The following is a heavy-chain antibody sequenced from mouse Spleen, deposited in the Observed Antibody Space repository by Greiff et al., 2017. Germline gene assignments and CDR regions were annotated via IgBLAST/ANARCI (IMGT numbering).Heavy chain of an antibody. D-gene: IGHD1-3*01. V-gene: IGHV2-2*01. CDR1: GFSLTSYG. J-gene: IGHJ4*01. CDR2: IWSGGST. Sequence: QVQLKESGPGLVQPSQSLSITCTVSGFSLTSYGVHWVRQSPGKGLEWLGVIWSGGSTDYNAAFISRLSISKDNSKSQVFFKMNSLQADDTAIYYCAREGHNDAMDYWGQGTSVTVSS. CDR3: AREGHNDAMDY.